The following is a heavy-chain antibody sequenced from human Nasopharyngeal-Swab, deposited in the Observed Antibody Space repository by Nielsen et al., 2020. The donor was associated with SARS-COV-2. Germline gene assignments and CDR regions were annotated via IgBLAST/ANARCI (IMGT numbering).Heavy chain of an antibody. CDR3: ARGNGWYPDH. CDR2: ISVYNGNT. D-gene: IGHD6-19*01. CDR1: GYTFANYG. J-gene: IGHJ4*02. Sequence: ASVKVSCKASGYTFANYGVSWVRQAPGQGLEWMGWISVYNGNTGYAQNFQGRVTMTTDTFTNTGYLELRSLRSDDTAVYYCARGNGWYPDHWGQGTLVTVSS. V-gene: IGHV1-18*01.